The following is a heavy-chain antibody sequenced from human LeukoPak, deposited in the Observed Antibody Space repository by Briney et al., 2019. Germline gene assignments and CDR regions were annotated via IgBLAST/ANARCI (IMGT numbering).Heavy chain of an antibody. V-gene: IGHV3-30-3*02. J-gene: IGHJ4*02. CDR3: AKDISSIDY. CDR2: ISYDGSNK. CDR1: GFTFSGYP. D-gene: IGHD3-3*02. Sequence: PGKSLRLSCAASGFTFSGYPIHWVRQAPGKGLEWVAVISYDGSNKYYADSVKGRFTISRDNSKNTLYLQMNSLRAEDTAVYYCAKDISSIDYWGQGALVTVSS.